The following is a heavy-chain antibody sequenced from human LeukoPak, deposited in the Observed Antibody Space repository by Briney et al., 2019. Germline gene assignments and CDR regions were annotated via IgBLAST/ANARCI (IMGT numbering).Heavy chain of an antibody. CDR3: ARRGGIHLDYFDY. CDR2: IWYDGSNK. D-gene: IGHD3-16*01. V-gene: IGHV3-33*01. CDR1: GFTFSSYG. Sequence: GGSLRLSCAASGFTFSSYGMHWVRQAPGKGLEWVAVIWYDGSNKYYADSVRGRFTISRDNSKNTLYLQMNSLRAEDTAVYYCARRGGIHLDYFDYWGQGTLVTVSS. J-gene: IGHJ4*02.